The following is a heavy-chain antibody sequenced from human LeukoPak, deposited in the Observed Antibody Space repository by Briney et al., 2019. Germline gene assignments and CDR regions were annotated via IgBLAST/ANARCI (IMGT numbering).Heavy chain of an antibody. J-gene: IGHJ4*02. Sequence: GRSLRLSCPVAGFTFSSSGMSWVRQDPGKWLGCVSSISGSGGSTYYADSVKGRFTISRDNSKNTLYLQMNSLRAEDTAVYYCAKGSDYYGSGSYYPHWGQGTLVTVSS. V-gene: IGHV3-23*01. CDR3: AKGSDYYGSGSYYPH. CDR2: ISGSGGST. CDR1: GFTFSSSG. D-gene: IGHD3-10*01.